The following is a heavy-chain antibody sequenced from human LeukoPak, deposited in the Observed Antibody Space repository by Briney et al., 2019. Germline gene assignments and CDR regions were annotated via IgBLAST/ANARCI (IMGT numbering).Heavy chain of an antibody. CDR2: TYYRSKWFN. V-gene: IGHV6-1*01. CDR3: AGSLYSVYGIRFDP. D-gene: IGHD5/OR15-5a*01. Sequence: SQTLSLTCAISGDSVSSNSAAWNWIRQSPSRGLEWLGRTYYRSKWFNDYAVSVKSRITISPDTSKNQFSLQLNSVTPEDTAVYYCAGSLYSVYGIRFDPWGQGTLVTVSS. CDR1: GDSVSSNSAA. J-gene: IGHJ5*02.